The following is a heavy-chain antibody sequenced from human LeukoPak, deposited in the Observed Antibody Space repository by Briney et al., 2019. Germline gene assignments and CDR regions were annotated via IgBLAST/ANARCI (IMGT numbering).Heavy chain of an antibody. D-gene: IGHD4-17*01. Sequence: SVKVSCEASGGTFSSYAISWVRQAPGQGLEWMGRIIPIFGTANYAQKFQGRVTITTDESTSTAYMELSSLRSEDTAVYYCARDPAGDYGPSDYWGQGTLVTVSS. CDR2: IIPIFGTA. J-gene: IGHJ4*02. V-gene: IGHV1-69*05. CDR1: GGTFSSYA. CDR3: ARDPAGDYGPSDY.